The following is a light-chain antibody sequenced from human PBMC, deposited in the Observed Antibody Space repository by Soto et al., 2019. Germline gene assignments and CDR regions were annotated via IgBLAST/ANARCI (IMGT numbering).Light chain of an antibody. CDR3: QQYSSYSWT. CDR2: DAS. Sequence: DIQMNQSPSTLSSSVGDRVIITCRASQSIGRWLAWYQQKPGKAPNLLIYDASSLESGVPSRFSGSGSGTEFSLTISNLQPDDFATYYCQQYSSYSWTFGRGTKVDIK. J-gene: IGKJ1*01. V-gene: IGKV1-5*01. CDR1: QSIGRW.